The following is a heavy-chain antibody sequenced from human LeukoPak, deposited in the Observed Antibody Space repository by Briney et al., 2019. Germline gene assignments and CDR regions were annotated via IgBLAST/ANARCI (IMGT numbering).Heavy chain of an antibody. D-gene: IGHD2-2*01. CDR1: GFSFNNHE. V-gene: IGHV3-48*03. CDR3: ARISTNTWYNFDY. CDR2: ISSGGGSI. J-gene: IGHJ4*02. Sequence: GGSLRLSCVASGFSFNNHEMTSVRQAPAKGLEWVSYISSGGGSIYYADSVKGRFTISRDNAKYSLYLQMNSLRGEDTAVYYCARISTNTWYNFDYWGQGTLVTVSS.